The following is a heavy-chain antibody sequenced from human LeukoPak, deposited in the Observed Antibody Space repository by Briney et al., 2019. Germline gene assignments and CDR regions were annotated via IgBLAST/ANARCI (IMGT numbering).Heavy chain of an antibody. J-gene: IGHJ4*02. V-gene: IGHV4-59*01. D-gene: IGHD1-14*01. CDR1: GGSISSYY. Sequence: SETLSLTCTVSGGSISSYYWSWIRQPPGKGLEWIGYIYYSGSTNYNPSLKSRVTISVDTSKNQFSLKLSSVTAADTAVYYCAGVSEAIDYWGQGTLVTVSS. CDR2: IYYSGST. CDR3: AGVSEAIDY.